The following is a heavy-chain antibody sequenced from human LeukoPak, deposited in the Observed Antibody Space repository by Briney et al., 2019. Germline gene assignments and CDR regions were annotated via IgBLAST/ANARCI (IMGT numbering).Heavy chain of an antibody. J-gene: IGHJ4*02. D-gene: IGHD2-15*01. CDR1: GFTFSSYS. CDR3: AKDGRLSYYFDY. Sequence: GGSLRLSCAASGFTFSSYSMNWVRQAPGKGLEWVSAISGSGGSTYYADSVKGRFTISRDNSKNTLYLQMNSLRAEDTAVYYCAKDGRLSYYFDYWGQGTLVTVSS. V-gene: IGHV3-23*01. CDR2: ISGSGGST.